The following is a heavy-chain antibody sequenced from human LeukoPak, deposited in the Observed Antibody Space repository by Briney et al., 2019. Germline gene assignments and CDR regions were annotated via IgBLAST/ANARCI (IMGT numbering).Heavy chain of an antibody. D-gene: IGHD3-22*01. J-gene: IGHJ1*01. CDR1: GSTFSSYA. CDR2: IIPIFGTA. CDR3: ARFDAYYYDSSGYYWAEYFQH. V-gene: IGHV1-69*05. Sequence: SVKVSCKASGSTFSSYAISWVRQAPGQGLEWMGGIIPIFGTANYAQKFQGRVTITTDESTSAAYMELSSLRSEDTAVYYCARFDAYYYDSSGYYWAEYFQHWGQGTLVTVSS.